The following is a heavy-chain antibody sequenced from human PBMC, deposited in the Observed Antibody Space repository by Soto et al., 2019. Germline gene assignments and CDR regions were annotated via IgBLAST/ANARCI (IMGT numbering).Heavy chain of an antibody. CDR2: ISSRSDI. V-gene: IGHV3-21*01. Sequence: RRLSCVGSGFTLSTYSINWVRQAPGKGLEWVSSISSRSDIYYADSVKGRFTISRDNAKNSVSLQMNSLRAEDTAVYYCAREYTAWPLAYGLDVWGQGTTVTVSS. J-gene: IGHJ6*02. CDR1: GFTLSTYS. D-gene: IGHD2-2*02. CDR3: AREYTAWPLAYGLDV.